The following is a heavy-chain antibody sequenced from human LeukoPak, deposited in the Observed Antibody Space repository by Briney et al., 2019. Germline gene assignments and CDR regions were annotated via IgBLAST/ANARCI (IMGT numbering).Heavy chain of an antibody. V-gene: IGHV3-23*01. CDR1: GFTFPNYD. CDR3: ATGEYYFDF. Sequence: GGSLRLSCAASGFTFPNYDMSCVRQAPGKGLEWVSTVSDSGHDTSYADSVKGRFTISRDNSKNTLYLQMSSLRAEDTALYYCATGEYYFDFWGQGTLVTVSS. J-gene: IGHJ4*02. CDR2: VSDSGHDT. D-gene: IGHD3-16*01.